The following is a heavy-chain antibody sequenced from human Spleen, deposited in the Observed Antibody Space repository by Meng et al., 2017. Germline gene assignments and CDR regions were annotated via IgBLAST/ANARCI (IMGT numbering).Heavy chain of an antibody. J-gene: IGHJ4*02. CDR1: GFTFDDYG. V-gene: IGHV3-9*01. D-gene: IGHD2-21*02. CDR3: VKSILAYCGGDCYFDY. Sequence: GGSLRLSCVASGFTFDDYGMQWVRQTPGKGLEWVSGISWNSGSIAYANSVKGRFTISRDNAKKSLYLQMNSLGAEDTALYYCVKSILAYCGGDCYFDYWGQGTLVTVSS. CDR2: ISWNSGSI.